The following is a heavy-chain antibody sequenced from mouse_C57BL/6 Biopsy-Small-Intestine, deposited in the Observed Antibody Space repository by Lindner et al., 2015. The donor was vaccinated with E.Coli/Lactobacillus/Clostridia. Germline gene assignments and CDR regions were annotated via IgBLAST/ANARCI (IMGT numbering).Heavy chain of an antibody. D-gene: IGHD2-1*01. V-gene: IGHV1-63*01. CDR1: GYTFTNYW. CDR3: ARSEGYGNYWYFDV. J-gene: IGHJ1*03. CDR2: IYPGGDYI. Sequence: VQLQESGAELVRPGTSVKMSCKASGYTFTNYWIGWAKQRPGHGLEWIGDIYPGGDYINYNEKFKGEATLTADKSSSTVYMQFSSLTSEDSAIYYCARSEGYGNYWYFDVWGTGTTVTVSS.